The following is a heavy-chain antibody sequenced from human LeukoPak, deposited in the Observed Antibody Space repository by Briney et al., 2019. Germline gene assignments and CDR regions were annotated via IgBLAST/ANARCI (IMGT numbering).Heavy chain of an antibody. Sequence: ASVKVSCKASGYTFTGYYMHWVRQAPGQGLEWMGWINPNSGGTNYAQKFQGRVTMTRDTSISTAYMELSRLRSDDTAVYFCARDWCTGGNCYDSADYWGQGTLVTVSS. CDR2: INPNSGGT. CDR3: ARDWCTGGNCYDSADY. V-gene: IGHV1-2*02. J-gene: IGHJ4*02. CDR1: GYTFTGYY. D-gene: IGHD2-15*01.